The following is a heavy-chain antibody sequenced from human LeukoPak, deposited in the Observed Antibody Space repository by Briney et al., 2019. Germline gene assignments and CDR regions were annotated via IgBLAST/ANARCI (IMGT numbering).Heavy chain of an antibody. Sequence: SVKVSCKASGGTFSSYAISWVRQAPGQGLEWMGGIIPIFGTANYAQKFQGRVTITTDESTSTAYMELSSLRSEDTAVYYCARTPPSLQYLYYFDYWGQGTLVTVSS. J-gene: IGHJ4*02. CDR2: IIPIFGTA. V-gene: IGHV1-69*05. CDR1: GGTFSSYA. D-gene: IGHD4-11*01. CDR3: ARTPPSLQYLYYFDY.